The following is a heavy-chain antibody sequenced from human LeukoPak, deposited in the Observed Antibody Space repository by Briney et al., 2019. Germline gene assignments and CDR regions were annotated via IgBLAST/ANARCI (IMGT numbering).Heavy chain of an antibody. D-gene: IGHD6-19*01. CDR2: ISAYNGNT. Sequence: ASVKASCKATGYTFTSYGISWVRQAPGQGLEWMGWISAYNGNTNYAQKLQGRVTMTTDTSTSTAYMELRSLRSDDTAVYYCARDPNSTAVAGTNWFDPWGQGTLVTVSS. J-gene: IGHJ5*02. CDR1: GYTFTSYG. CDR3: ARDPNSTAVAGTNWFDP. V-gene: IGHV1-18*01.